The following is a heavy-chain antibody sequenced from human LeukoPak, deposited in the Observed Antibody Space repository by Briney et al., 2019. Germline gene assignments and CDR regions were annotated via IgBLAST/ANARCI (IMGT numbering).Heavy chain of an antibody. V-gene: IGHV4-31*03. D-gene: IGHD1-1*01. J-gene: IGHJ4*02. CDR3: ARGKRVGYYFDY. Sequence: PSETLSLTCTVSGGSISSGGYYWSWIRQHPGKGLEWIGYIYYSGSTYYNPSLKSRVTISVDTSKNQLSLKLSSVTAADTAVYYCARGKRVGYYFDYWGQGTLVTVSS. CDR2: IYYSGST. CDR1: GGSISSGGYY.